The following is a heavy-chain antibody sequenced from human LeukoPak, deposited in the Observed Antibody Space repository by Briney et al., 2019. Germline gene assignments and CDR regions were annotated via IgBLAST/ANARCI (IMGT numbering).Heavy chain of an antibody. Sequence: GGSLRLSCAASGFTFSSYGMHWVRQAPGKGLEWVAVISYDGSNKYYADSVKGRFTISRDNSKNTLYLQMNSLRAEDTAVYYCAKDLSGYDLGCLDYWGQGTLVTVSS. V-gene: IGHV3-30*18. D-gene: IGHD5-12*01. CDR3: AKDLSGYDLGCLDY. CDR2: ISYDGSNK. CDR1: GFTFSSYG. J-gene: IGHJ4*02.